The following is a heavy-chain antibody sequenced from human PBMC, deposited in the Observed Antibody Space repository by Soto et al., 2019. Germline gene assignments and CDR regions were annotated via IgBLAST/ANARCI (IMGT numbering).Heavy chain of an antibody. D-gene: IGHD3-3*01. CDR3: ARDRVAITIFGVVPYNWFDP. CDR1: GGTFSSYA. J-gene: IGHJ5*02. CDR2: IIPILGIA. Sequence: SVKVSCKASGGTFSSYAISWVRQAPGQGLEWMGRIIPILGIANYAQKFQGRVTITADKSTSTAYMELSSLRSEDTAVYYCARDRVAITIFGVVPYNWFDPWGQGTLVTVSS. V-gene: IGHV1-69*04.